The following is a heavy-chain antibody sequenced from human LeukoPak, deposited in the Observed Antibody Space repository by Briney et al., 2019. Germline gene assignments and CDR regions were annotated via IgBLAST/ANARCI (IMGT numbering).Heavy chain of an antibody. J-gene: IGHJ4*02. Sequence: GGSLRLSCAASGFTFSSYAMSWVRQAPGKGLEWVSAISGSGGSTYYADSVKGRFTISRDNSKNALYLQMNSLRAEDTAVYYCAKRGYGSGSYYNDAYVDYWGQGTLVTVSS. CDR3: AKRGYGSGSYYNDAYVDY. D-gene: IGHD3-10*01. CDR1: GFTFSSYA. V-gene: IGHV3-23*01. CDR2: ISGSGGST.